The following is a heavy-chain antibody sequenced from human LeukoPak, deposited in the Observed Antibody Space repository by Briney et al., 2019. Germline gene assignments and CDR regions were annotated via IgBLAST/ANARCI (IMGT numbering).Heavy chain of an antibody. CDR3: ARDPVASPSVAFDI. J-gene: IGHJ3*02. CDR1: GFTFSSYW. CDR2: IKQDGSEK. Sequence: PGGSLRLSCAASGFTFSSYWMSWVRQAPGKGLEWVANIKQDGSEKYYVDSVKGRFTISRDNAKNSLYLQMNSLRAEDTAVYYCARDPVASPSVAFDIWGQGTMVTVSS. D-gene: IGHD2-21*01. V-gene: IGHV3-7*01.